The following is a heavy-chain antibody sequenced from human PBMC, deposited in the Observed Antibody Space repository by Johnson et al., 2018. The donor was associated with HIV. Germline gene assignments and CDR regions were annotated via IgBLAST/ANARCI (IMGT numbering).Heavy chain of an antibody. CDR2: VRSKSDGGTT. J-gene: IGHJ3*01. CDR1: GFTFSNAW. Sequence: VQLVESGGGLVKPGGSLRLSCAASGFTFSNAWMSWVRQAPGKGLEWVGRVRSKSDGGTTDYAAPVKGRFTISRDDSENMLYLQMNSLKTEDTAVYYCTTEVMEWELQVGLTRAFEVWGQGTMVIVST. V-gene: IGHV3-15*01. CDR3: TTEVMEWELQVGLTRAFEV. D-gene: IGHD1-26*01.